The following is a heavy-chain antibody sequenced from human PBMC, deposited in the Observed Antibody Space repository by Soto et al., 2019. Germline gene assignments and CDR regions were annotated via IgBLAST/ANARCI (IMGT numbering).Heavy chain of an antibody. CDR3: AKAGGSYYDFDY. D-gene: IGHD1-26*01. J-gene: IGHJ4*02. V-gene: IGHV3-30*18. CDR2: ISYDGSNK. CDR1: GFTFSSYG. Sequence: PGGSLRLSCAASGFTFSSYGMHWVRQAPGKGLEWVAVISYDGSNKYYADSVKGRFTISRDNSKNTLYLQMNGLRAEDTAVYYCAKAGGSYYDFDYGGQGTLVTASS.